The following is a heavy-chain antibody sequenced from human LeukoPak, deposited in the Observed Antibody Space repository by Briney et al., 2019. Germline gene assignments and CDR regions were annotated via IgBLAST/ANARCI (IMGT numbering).Heavy chain of an antibody. CDR2: IKQDESEK. J-gene: IGHJ4*02. Sequence: SGGSLRLSCAASGFTLSRYWMSWVRQAPGEGPEWVANIKQDESEKDYADSVRGRFTISRDNAKNSLFLQMNSLRAEGTALYYCATYSGVHHKTFDDWGQGTLVTVSS. V-gene: IGHV3-7*03. D-gene: IGHD1-26*01. CDR3: ATYSGVHHKTFDD. CDR1: GFTLSRYW.